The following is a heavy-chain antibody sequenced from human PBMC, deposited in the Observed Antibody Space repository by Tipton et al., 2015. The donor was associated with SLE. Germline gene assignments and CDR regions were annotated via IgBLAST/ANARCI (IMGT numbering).Heavy chain of an antibody. Sequence: TLSLTCAVYGGSFSGYYWSWIRQPPGKGLEWIGYIYYSGSTNYNPPLKSRVTISVDTSKNQFSLKLSSVTAADTAVYYCARDEFRGTLGYFDYWGQGTLVTVSS. D-gene: IGHD7-27*01. CDR2: IYYSGST. V-gene: IGHV4-59*12. CDR1: GGSFSGYY. CDR3: ARDEFRGTLGYFDY. J-gene: IGHJ4*02.